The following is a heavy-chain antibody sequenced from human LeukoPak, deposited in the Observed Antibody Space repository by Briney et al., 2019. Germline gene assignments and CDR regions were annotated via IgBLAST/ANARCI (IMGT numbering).Heavy chain of an antibody. D-gene: IGHD2-2*01. CDR2: ISGSGGST. Sequence: GSLRLSCAASGFTFSSYAMSWVRQAPGKGLEWVSAISGSGGSTYYADSVKGRFTISRDNSKNTLYLQMNSLRAEDTAVHYCAKDDADPDIVVVPAASRVSFDYWGQGTLVTVSS. CDR1: GFTFSSYA. J-gene: IGHJ4*02. V-gene: IGHV3-23*01. CDR3: AKDDADPDIVVVPAASRVSFDY.